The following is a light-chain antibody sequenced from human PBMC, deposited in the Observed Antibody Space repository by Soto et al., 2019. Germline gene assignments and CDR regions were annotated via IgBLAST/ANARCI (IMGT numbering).Light chain of an antibody. J-gene: IGKJ1*01. V-gene: IGKV1-5*03. Sequence: DIQMTQSPSTLSGSVGDRVTITCRASHTISSCLAWYQQKPGKAPKLLIYKASTLKSGVPSRFSGSGSGTEFTLTISSLQPDDFATYYCQQYKSYSATFGQGTKVDIK. CDR3: QQYKSYSAT. CDR1: HTISSC. CDR2: KAS.